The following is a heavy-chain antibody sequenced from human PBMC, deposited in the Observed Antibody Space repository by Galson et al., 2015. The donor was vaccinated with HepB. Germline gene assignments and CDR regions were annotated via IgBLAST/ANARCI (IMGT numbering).Heavy chain of an antibody. CDR1: GFTFSSYA. CDR2: ISGSGGST. J-gene: IGHJ4*02. V-gene: IGHV3-23*01. Sequence: SLRLSCAASGFTFSSYAMSWVRQAPGKGLEWVSTISGSGGSTYYADSVKGRFTISRDNSKNTLYLQMNSLRAEDTAVYYCAKLGKTMVRGVIISINPDYWGQGTLVTVSS. D-gene: IGHD3-10*01. CDR3: AKLGKTMVRGVIISINPDY.